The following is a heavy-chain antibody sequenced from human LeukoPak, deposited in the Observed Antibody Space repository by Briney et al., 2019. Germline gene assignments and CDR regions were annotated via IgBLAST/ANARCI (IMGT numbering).Heavy chain of an antibody. V-gene: IGHV1-46*01. CDR2: INPGGGST. J-gene: IGHJ6*02. D-gene: IGHD4-23*01. Sequence: GASVKVSCKAAGYIFTNYYMHWVRQAPGQGLEWMGMINPGGGSTSYAQKFQGRVTMTRDTSTSTVYMELSSLRSGDTAVYYCARADYGGNSDYYYYGMDVWGQGTTVTVSS. CDR3: ARADYGGNSDYYYYGMDV. CDR1: GYIFTNYY.